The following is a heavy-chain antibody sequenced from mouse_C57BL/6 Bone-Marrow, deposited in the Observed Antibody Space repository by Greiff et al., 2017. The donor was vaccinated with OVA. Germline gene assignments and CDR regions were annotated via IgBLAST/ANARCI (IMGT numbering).Heavy chain of an antibody. D-gene: IGHD4-1*01. J-gene: IGHJ1*03. CDR1: GYAFTNYL. Sequence: VQLVESGAELVRPGTSVKVSCKASGYAFTNYLIEWVKQRPGQGLEWIGVINPGSGGTNYNEKFKGKATLTADKSSSTAYMQLSSLTSEDSAVYFCARGWDPSWYFDVWGTGTTVTVSS. V-gene: IGHV1-54*01. CDR2: INPGSGGT. CDR3: ARGWDPSWYFDV.